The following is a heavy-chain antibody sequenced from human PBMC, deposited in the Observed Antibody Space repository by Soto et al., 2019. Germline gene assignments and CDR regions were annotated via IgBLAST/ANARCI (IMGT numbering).Heavy chain of an antibody. CDR3: TKEGTVTDDFDY. J-gene: IGHJ4*02. CDR1: GFTFSNAW. V-gene: IGHV3-15*01. CDR2: IKSKTDGGTT. Sequence: GGSLRLSCAASGFTFSNAWMSWVRQAPGKGLEWVGRIKSKTDGGTTDYAAPVKGRFTISRDDSKNKLYLQMNSLKTEDTAVYYCTKEGTVTDDFDYWGQGNLVTVSS. D-gene: IGHD4-17*01.